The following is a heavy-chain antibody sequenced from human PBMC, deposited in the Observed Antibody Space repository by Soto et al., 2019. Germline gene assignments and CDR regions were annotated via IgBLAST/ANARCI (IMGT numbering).Heavy chain of an antibody. J-gene: IGHJ6*02. CDR1: GGSFSGYY. CDR3: AASIVVVPYGMDV. V-gene: IGHV4-34*01. CDR2: INHSGST. D-gene: IGHD2-2*01. Sequence: PSETLSLTCAVYGGSFSGYYWSWIRQPPGKGLEWIGEINHSGSTNYNPSLKSRVTISVDTSKNQFSLKLSSVTAADTAVYYCAASIVVVPYGMDVWGQGTTVTAP.